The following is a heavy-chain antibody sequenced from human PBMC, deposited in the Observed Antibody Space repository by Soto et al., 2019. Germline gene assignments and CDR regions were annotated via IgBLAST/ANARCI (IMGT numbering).Heavy chain of an antibody. Sequence: ASVKVSCKASGGTFSSYAISWVRQAPGQGLEWMGGIIPIFGTANYAQKFQGRVTITADESTSTAYMELSSLRSEDTAVYYCAGDEGIAARPFAGMDVWGQGTTVTVSS. CDR3: AGDEGIAARPFAGMDV. CDR1: GGTFSSYA. CDR2: IIPIFGTA. V-gene: IGHV1-69*13. D-gene: IGHD6-6*01. J-gene: IGHJ6*02.